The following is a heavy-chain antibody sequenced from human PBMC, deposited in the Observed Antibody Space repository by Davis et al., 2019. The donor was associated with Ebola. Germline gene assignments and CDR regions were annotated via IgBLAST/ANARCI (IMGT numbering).Heavy chain of an antibody. J-gene: IGHJ6*04. CDR3: ARGTRLAGNLIANYGMDV. CDR2: ISHSGST. V-gene: IGHV4-34*01. Sequence: SETLSLTCAVYGGSFSGYDWSWIRQSPGKGLEWIGEISHSGSTNYNPSLKSRLTISVDTSKNQFSLKLSSVTAADTAVYYCARGTRLAGNLIANYGMDVWGKGTTVTVSS. CDR1: GGSFSGYD. D-gene: IGHD1-14*01.